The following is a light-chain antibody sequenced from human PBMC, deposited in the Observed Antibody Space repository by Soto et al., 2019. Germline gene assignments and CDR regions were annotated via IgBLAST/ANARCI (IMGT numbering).Light chain of an antibody. J-gene: IGKJ1*01. CDR3: QQRSSWWT. Sequence: EIVLTQSPATLSLSPGERATLSCRASQSVGTYLAWYQQKPGQAPRLLIYGASNRATGIPARFSGSGSGTDFTLTIISLEPEDFAVYYCQQRSSWWTFGQGTKVDIK. CDR2: GAS. CDR1: QSVGTY. V-gene: IGKV3-11*01.